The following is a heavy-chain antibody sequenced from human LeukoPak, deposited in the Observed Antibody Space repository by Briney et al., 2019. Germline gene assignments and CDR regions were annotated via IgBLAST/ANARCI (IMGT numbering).Heavy chain of an antibody. CDR2: ISSSSSYI. CDR1: GFTFSSYS. Sequence: PGGSLRLSCAASGFTFSSYSMNWVRQAPGKGLEWVSSISSSSSYIYYADSVKGRFTISRDNSKNTLFLQMNSLRVEDTAVYYCAKEMTGGWPFDYWGQGTLVTVSS. V-gene: IGHV3-21*04. D-gene: IGHD6-19*01. J-gene: IGHJ4*02. CDR3: AKEMTGGWPFDY.